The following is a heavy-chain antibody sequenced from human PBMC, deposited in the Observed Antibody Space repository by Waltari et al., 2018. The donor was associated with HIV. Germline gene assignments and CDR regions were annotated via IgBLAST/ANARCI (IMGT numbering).Heavy chain of an antibody. CDR3: ARGPHTSIFGVVKYFQP. V-gene: IGHV4-34*02. J-gene: IGHJ1*01. D-gene: IGHD3-3*01. CDR1: GGSFTAYY. CDR2: IDHSGST. Sequence: QVQLQQWGTGLLMPSETLSLTCAVYGGSFTAYYLPWIRQSPGNGLEWIGEIDHSGSTNYNPSLKSRVTISVDASKNQFSLKLTSVTAADTGLYYCARGPHTSIFGVVKYFQPWGQGTLVIVSS.